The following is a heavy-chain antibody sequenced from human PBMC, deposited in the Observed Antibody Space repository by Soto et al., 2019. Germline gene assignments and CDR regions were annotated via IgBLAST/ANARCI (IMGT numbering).Heavy chain of an antibody. J-gene: IGHJ5*02. V-gene: IGHV1-69*02. Sequence: QVQLVQSGAEVKRPGSSVKVSCQASGGTFRTYTINWVRQAPGQGLEWMGRIIPILDVANYAQRFQGRVTLHADKSTSTDHMELRGLRAEDTAVYYCARSIQEEIGVAGPKDIWFDPWGQGTLVTVSS. CDR2: IIPILDVA. D-gene: IGHD6-19*01. CDR1: GGTFRTYT. CDR3: ARSIQEEIGVAGPKDIWFDP.